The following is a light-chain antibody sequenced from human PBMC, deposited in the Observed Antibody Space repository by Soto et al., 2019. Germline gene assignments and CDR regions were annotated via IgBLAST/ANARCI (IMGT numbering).Light chain of an antibody. CDR2: DAS. V-gene: IGKV3-11*01. Sequence: EIVLTQSPATLSLSPGERTTLSCRDSQSVSSYLAWYQQKPGQAPRLLIYDASNRATGIPARFSGSGSGTDFTLTISSLEPEDFAVYYCQQRSNWPPLTFGGGTKVEI. CDR1: QSVSSY. J-gene: IGKJ4*01. CDR3: QQRSNWPPLT.